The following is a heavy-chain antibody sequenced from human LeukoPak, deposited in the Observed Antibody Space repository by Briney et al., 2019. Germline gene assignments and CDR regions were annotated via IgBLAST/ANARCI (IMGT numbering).Heavy chain of an antibody. CDR1: GGSISSSNW. CDR2: IYHSGTT. J-gene: IGHJ4*02. V-gene: IGHV4-4*02. D-gene: IGHD3-10*01. Sequence: SETLSLTCTVSGGSISSSNWCCWVRHPPRKGLVWFGEIYHSGTTNYNPSLKSRVTISVDKSKNQFSLKLSSVTAADTAVYYCARDFKFGEFPFFDYWGQGTLVTVSS. CDR3: ARDFKFGEFPFFDY.